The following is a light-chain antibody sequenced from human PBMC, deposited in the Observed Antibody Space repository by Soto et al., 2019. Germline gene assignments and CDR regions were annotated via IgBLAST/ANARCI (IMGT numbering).Light chain of an antibody. V-gene: IGKV1-5*03. CDR1: QTISSW. Sequence: DIQMTQSPSTLSGSVGDRVTITCRASQTISSWLAWYQQKPGKAPKLLIYKASTLKSGVPSRFSGSESGTEFTLTIGSLQPDDFATYYCQHYNSYSEAFGQGTKVELK. J-gene: IGKJ1*01. CDR2: KAS. CDR3: QHYNSYSEA.